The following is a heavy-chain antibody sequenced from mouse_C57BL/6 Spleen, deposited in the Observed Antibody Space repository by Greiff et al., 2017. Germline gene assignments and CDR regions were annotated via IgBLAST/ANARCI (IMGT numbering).Heavy chain of an antibody. CDR3: ARGDSSGYPAWFAY. J-gene: IGHJ3*01. V-gene: IGHV1-55*01. Sequence: VQGVESGAELVKPGASVKMSCKASGYTFTSYWITWVKQRPGQGLEWIGDIYPGSGSTNYNEKFKSKATLTVDTSSSTAYMQLSSLTSEDSAVYYCARGDSSGYPAWFAYWGQGTLVTVSA. CDR2: IYPGSGST. D-gene: IGHD3-2*02. CDR1: GYTFTSYW.